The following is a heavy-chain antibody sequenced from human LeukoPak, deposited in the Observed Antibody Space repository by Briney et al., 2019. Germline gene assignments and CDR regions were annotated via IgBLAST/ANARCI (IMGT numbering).Heavy chain of an antibody. V-gene: IGHV4-39*01. J-gene: IGHJ4*02. CDR3: ARLPATIPYFDY. CDR1: GGSISSSSYY. D-gene: IGHD5-24*01. CDR2: IYYSGST. Sequence: SETLSLTCTVSGGSISSSSYYWGWIRQPPGKGLEWIGSIYYSGSTYYNPSLKSRVTISVDTSKNQFSLKLSSVTAADTAVYYCARLPATIPYFDYWGQGTLVTVSP.